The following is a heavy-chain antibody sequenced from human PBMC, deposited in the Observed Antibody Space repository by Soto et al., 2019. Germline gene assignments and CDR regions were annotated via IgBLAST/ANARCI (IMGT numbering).Heavy chain of an antibody. CDR1: GLTFRGSA. J-gene: IGHJ4*02. D-gene: IGHD6-13*01. CDR3: AKVGPYTSTWYLDY. CDR2: VSGSGNNR. Sequence: EVQLLESGGGLVQPGGSLRLSCAVSGLTFRGSAMTWVRQAPGKGLEWVSDVSGSGNNRHYAHSVKGRFTISRDNSKNTLFLQMNSLRAEDSAIYYCAKVGPYTSTWYLDYWGQGTLVTVSS. V-gene: IGHV3-23*01.